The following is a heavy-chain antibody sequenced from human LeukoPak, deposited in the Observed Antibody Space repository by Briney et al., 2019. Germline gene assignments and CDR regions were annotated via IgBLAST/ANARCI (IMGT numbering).Heavy chain of an antibody. Sequence: GGSLRLSCAASGFTFSSYAMHWVRQAPDKGLEWVAVISYDGSNKYYADSVKGRFTISRDNSKNTLYLQMNSLRAEDTAVYYCARPFPYYDSSGYYTDYWGQGTLVTVSS. J-gene: IGHJ4*02. CDR2: ISYDGSNK. CDR3: ARPFPYYDSSGYYTDY. CDR1: GFTFSSYA. V-gene: IGHV3-30*04. D-gene: IGHD3-22*01.